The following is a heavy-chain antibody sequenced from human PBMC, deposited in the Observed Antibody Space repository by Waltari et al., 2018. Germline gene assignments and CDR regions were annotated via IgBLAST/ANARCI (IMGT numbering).Heavy chain of an antibody. CDR3: ARGMSSVWYGPFDY. Sequence: QVQLQESGPGLVKPSETLSLTCTVSGGSITIYYWSWIRQPPGKGLEWIGYVYYTGKTIYNPSLESRVTLSADTSKNQVSLRLRSVTAADTAVYYCARGMSSVWYGPFDYWGQGTLVTVSS. D-gene: IGHD6-19*01. CDR2: VYYTGKT. J-gene: IGHJ4*02. CDR1: GGSITIYY. V-gene: IGHV4-59*08.